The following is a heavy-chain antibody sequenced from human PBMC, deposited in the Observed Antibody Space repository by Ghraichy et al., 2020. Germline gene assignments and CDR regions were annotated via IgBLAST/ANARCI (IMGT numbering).Heavy chain of an antibody. CDR2: INHSGST. CDR3: ARGRVQWLARDAFDI. CDR1: GGSFSGYY. J-gene: IGHJ3*02. Sequence: SETLSLTCAVYGGSFSGYYWSWIRQPPGKGLEWIGEINHSGSTNYNPSLKSRVTISVDTSKNQFSLKLSSVTAADTAVYYCARGRVQWLARDAFDIWGQGTMVTVSS. D-gene: IGHD6-19*01. V-gene: IGHV4-34*01.